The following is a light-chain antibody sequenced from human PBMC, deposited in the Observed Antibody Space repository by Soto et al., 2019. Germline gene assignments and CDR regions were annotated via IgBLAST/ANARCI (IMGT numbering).Light chain of an antibody. Sequence: SVLTQPASVSGSPGQSVTISCTGTSSDIGLYDLVSWYRQYPGKAPKLLIYGVNKRPSGVSDRFSASKSGSTASLTISGLQAEDEAAYYCCSYAGFTTYVFGTGTKVTVL. CDR3: CSYAGFTTYV. V-gene: IGLV2-23*02. CDR2: GVN. CDR1: SSDIGLYDL. J-gene: IGLJ1*01.